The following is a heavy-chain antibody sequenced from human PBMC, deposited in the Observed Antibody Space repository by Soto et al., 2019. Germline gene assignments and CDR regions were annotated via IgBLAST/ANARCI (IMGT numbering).Heavy chain of an antibody. CDR2: ISGNDDST. CDR1: GFTFSRFA. D-gene: IGHD2-21*01. CDR3: AKVWLDYWYFDV. V-gene: IGHV3-23*01. Sequence: GGSLRLSCAASGFTFSRFAMTWARLAPGKGLEWVSAISGNDDSTFYGDSVRGRFTVSRDDSKNMVYLQMNSLRAEDTAVYYCAKVWLDYWYFDVWGRATLVTVSS. J-gene: IGHJ2*01.